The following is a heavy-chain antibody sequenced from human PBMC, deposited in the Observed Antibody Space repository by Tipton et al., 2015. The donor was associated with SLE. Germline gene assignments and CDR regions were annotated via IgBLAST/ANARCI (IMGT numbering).Heavy chain of an antibody. D-gene: IGHD1-14*01. V-gene: IGHV4-39*07. Sequence: TLSLTCTVSGGSISLTSFNWGWIRQPPGKGLEWIGCVFHSGNTYYNPSLKSRVTISVDTSKNEFYLKLRSVTAADTAVCYCARPDRMWGQGTMVAVSS. CDR2: VFHSGNT. CDR1: GGSISLTSFN. CDR3: ARPDRM. J-gene: IGHJ3*02.